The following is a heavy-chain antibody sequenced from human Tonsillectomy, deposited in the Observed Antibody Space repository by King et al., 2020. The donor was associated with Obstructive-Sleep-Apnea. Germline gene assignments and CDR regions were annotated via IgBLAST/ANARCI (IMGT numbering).Heavy chain of an antibody. CDR2: IYYSGST. D-gene: IGHD3-22*01. V-gene: IGHV4-39*07. CDR3: ARGRGYDDSSGYAPNWFDP. Sequence: LQLQESGPGLVKPSETLSLTCTVSGGSISSSSYYWGWIRQPPGKGLEWIGSIYYSGSTYYNPSLKSRVTISVDTSKNQFSLKLSSVTAADTAVYYCARGRGYDDSSGYAPNWFDPWGQGTLVTVSS. CDR1: GGSISSSSYY. J-gene: IGHJ5*02.